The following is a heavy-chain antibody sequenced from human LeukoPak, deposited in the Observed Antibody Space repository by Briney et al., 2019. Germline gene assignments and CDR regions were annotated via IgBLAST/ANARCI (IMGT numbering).Heavy chain of an antibody. CDR2: ISGSGDST. V-gene: IGHV3-23*01. CDR3: AKDIFHYGSGSYYQPFDY. CDR1: GFTFSSYA. D-gene: IGHD3-10*01. J-gene: IGHJ4*02. Sequence: GGSLRLSCASSGFTFSSYAMSWVRQAPGKGLEGVSAISGSGDSTYYADSVKGRFTISRDNSKNTLYLQMNSLRAEDTAVYYCAKDIFHYGSGSYYQPFDYWGQGTLVTVSS.